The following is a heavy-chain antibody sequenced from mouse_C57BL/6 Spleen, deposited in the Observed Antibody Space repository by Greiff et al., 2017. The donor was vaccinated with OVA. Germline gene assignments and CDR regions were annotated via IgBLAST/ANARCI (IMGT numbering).Heavy chain of an antibody. J-gene: IGHJ3*01. D-gene: IGHD2-5*01. CDR2: IYPGVGDT. Sequence: VKLVESGPELVKPGASVKISCKASGYAFSSSWMNWVKQRPGKGLEWIGRIYPGVGDTNYNGKFKGKATLTADKSSSTAYMQLSSLTSEDSAVYFCARDSNYEAWFAYWGQGTLVTVSA. CDR3: ARDSNYEAWFAY. CDR1: GYAFSSSW. V-gene: IGHV1-82*01.